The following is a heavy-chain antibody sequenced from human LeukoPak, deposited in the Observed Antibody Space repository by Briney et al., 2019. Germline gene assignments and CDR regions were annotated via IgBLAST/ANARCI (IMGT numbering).Heavy chain of an antibody. Sequence: SETLSLTCTVSGGSISSYYWSWIRQPPGKGLEWIGYMYYSGSTNYNPSLKSRVTISVYTSKNQFSLKLSSVTAADTAVYYCARLKYYYDSSGYRAEYFQHWGQGTLVTVSS. V-gene: IGHV4-59*01. CDR2: MYYSGST. D-gene: IGHD3-22*01. J-gene: IGHJ1*01. CDR1: GGSISSYY. CDR3: ARLKYYYDSSGYRAEYFQH.